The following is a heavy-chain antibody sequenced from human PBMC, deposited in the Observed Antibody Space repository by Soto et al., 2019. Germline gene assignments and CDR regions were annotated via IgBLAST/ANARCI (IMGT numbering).Heavy chain of an antibody. V-gene: IGHV3-48*03. CDR1: GFTFSSYE. CDR2: ISNTGYNI. D-gene: IGHD1-1*01. CDR3: PGENWHVYDH. Sequence: GRSLRLSCAASGFTFSSYELIWVRQAPGMGLEWISYISNTGYNIHYADSVKGRFTISRDNAKNLLFLQLNSLRAEDTAVYYCPGENWHVYDHWGQGTPVSVSS. J-gene: IGHJ4*02.